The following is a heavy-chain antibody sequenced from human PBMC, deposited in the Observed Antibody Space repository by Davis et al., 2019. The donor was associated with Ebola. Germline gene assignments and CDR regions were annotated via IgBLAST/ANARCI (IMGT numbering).Heavy chain of an antibody. V-gene: IGHV3-23*01. CDR3: ARGGLLSALDL. Sequence: GESLKISCAASGFTFSNYAMTWVRQAPGKGLEWVATINDNGATSYYADSVKGRFTISRDTSKNTMFLQMTGLRAEDTAIYYCARGGLLSALDLWGQGTMVSVSS. CDR2: INDNGATS. J-gene: IGHJ3*01. CDR1: GFTFSNYA. D-gene: IGHD2-15*01.